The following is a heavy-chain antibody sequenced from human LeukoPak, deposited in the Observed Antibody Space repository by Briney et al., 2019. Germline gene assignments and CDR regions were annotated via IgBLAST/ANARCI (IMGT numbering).Heavy chain of an antibody. CDR1: GFTFSSYS. CDR3: ARGAGYYFDY. CDR2: ISSSSSYI. Sequence: GGSLRLSCAASGFTFSSYSMNWVRQAPGKGLEWVSSISSSSSYIYYADSVKGRFTISRDNSKNTLYLQMNSLRAEDTAVYYCARGAGYYFDYWGQGTLVTVSS. J-gene: IGHJ4*02. V-gene: IGHV3-21*01.